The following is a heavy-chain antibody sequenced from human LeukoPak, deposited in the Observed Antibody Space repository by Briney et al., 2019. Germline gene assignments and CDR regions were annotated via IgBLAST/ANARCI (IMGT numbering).Heavy chain of an antibody. CDR3: ARSGYCSSTNCYTDWFDP. D-gene: IGHD2-2*02. CDR1: GFTFSSFA. Sequence: GGSLRLSCAASGFTFSSFAMTWVRQAPGKGLEWVSSITGGGGGTHYADSVKGRFTISRDNSKNTLYLQMNSLRAEDTAVYYCARSGYCSSTNCYTDWFDPWGQGTLVTVSS. V-gene: IGHV3-23*01. CDR2: ITGGGGGT. J-gene: IGHJ5*02.